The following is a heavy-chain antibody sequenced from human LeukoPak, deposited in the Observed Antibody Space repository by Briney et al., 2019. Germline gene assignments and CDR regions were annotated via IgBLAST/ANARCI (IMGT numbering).Heavy chain of an antibody. CDR2: ISAYNGNT. J-gene: IGHJ5*02. V-gene: IGHV1-18*01. D-gene: IGHD5-24*01. Sequence: PRASVKVSCKASGYTFTSYGISWVRQAPGQGLEWMGWISAYNGNTNYAQKLQGRVTMTTDTSTSTAYMELRSLRSDDTAVYYCARDPGDGYVNWFDPWGQGTLVTVSS. CDR1: GYTFTSYG. CDR3: ARDPGDGYVNWFDP.